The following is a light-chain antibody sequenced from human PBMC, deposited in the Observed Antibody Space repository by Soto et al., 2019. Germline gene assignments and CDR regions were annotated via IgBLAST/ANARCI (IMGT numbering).Light chain of an antibody. J-gene: IGKJ5*01. V-gene: IGKV1-27*01. CDR3: QNFNTAPLT. CDR2: GAP. Sequence: DIQMTQSPSSLSASVGDRVTLTCRASQDISGYLAWSQQKPGKVPKLLIYGAPTWQPGVPFRFSGSGSGTDFTLTISSLQPEAVATYFCQNFNTAPLTFGHVTRLEI. CDR1: QDISGY.